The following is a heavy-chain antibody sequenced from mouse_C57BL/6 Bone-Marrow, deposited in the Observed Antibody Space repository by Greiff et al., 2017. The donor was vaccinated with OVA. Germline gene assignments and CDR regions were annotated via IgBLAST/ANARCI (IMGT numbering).Heavy chain of an antibody. CDR3: ARRGVVPPYYAMDY. D-gene: IGHD1-1*01. J-gene: IGHJ4*01. V-gene: IGHV2-9-1*01. CDR2: IWTGGGT. CDR1: GFSLTSYA. Sequence: VQRVESGPGLVAPSQSLSITCTVSGFSLTSYAISWVRQPPGKGLEWLGVIWTGGGTNYNSALKSRLSISKDNSKSQVFLKMNNLQTDDTARYYCARRGVVPPYYAMDYWGQGTSVTVSS.